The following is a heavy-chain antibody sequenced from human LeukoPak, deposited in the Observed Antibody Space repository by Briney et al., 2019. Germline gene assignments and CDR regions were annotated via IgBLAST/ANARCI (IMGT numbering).Heavy chain of an antibody. CDR2: IYTSGST. CDR3: ARDFSSSWLNWSDP. Sequence: PSETLSLTCTVSGGSISSYYWSWIRQPAGKGLEWIGRIYTSGSTNYNPSLKSRVTMSVDTSKNQFSLKLSSVTAADTAVYYCARDFSSSWLNWSDPWGQGTLVTVSS. D-gene: IGHD6-13*01. J-gene: IGHJ5*02. CDR1: GGSISSYY. V-gene: IGHV4-4*07.